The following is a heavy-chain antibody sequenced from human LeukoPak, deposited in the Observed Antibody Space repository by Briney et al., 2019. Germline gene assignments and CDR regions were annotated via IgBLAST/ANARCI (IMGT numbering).Heavy chain of an antibody. D-gene: IGHD3-22*01. CDR1: GFTFSSYG. CDR3: AKENWGYNWKYDSSGSGINY. Sequence: GGSLRLSCAASGFTFSSYGMSWVRQAPGKGLEWVSAISGGGGSTYYTDSVKGRFTISRDNSKNTLYLQMNSLRAEDTAIYYCAKENWGYNWKYDSSGSGINYWGQGTLVTVSS. J-gene: IGHJ4*02. CDR2: ISGGGGST. V-gene: IGHV3-23*01.